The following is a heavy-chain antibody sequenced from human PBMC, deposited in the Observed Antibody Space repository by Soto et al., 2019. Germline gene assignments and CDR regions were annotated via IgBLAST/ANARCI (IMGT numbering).Heavy chain of an antibody. D-gene: IGHD3-10*01. Sequence: PXESLTISCKGSGYSFTSYWIGLVRQMRGKGLEWMGIIYPGDSDTRYSPSFQGQVTISADKSISTAYLQWSSLKASDTAMYYCARLSGLLWFGELLYGMDVWGQGTTVTVSS. CDR1: GYSFTSYW. V-gene: IGHV5-51*01. CDR2: IYPGDSDT. J-gene: IGHJ6*02. CDR3: ARLSGLLWFGELLYGMDV.